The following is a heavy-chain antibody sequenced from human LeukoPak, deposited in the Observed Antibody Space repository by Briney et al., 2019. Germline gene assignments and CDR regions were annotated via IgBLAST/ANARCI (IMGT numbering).Heavy chain of an antibody. Sequence: PSETLSLTCTVSGDSISSSSYYWGWIRQPPGKGLEWIGRIYYSGSIYYNPSLKSRVTISVDTSKNQFSLKLSSVTAADTAVYYCARQGRFFDLLLDYMDVWGKGTTVTISS. D-gene: IGHD3-9*01. CDR3: ARQGRFFDLLLDYMDV. V-gene: IGHV4-39*01. CDR2: IYYSGSI. J-gene: IGHJ6*03. CDR1: GDSISSSSYY.